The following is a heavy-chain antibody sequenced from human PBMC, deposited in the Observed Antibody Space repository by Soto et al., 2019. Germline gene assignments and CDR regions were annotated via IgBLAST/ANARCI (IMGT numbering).Heavy chain of an antibody. D-gene: IGHD2-15*01. Sequence: GGSLRLSCAASEIIVSNNYMSWVRQAPGKGLEWVSIIYRGGNTYYADSVRGRFTISRDNSQNTLYLHMNSLRAEDTAVYYCARSMGCVGGTCYPSDEYFDLWGQGTLVTVSS. CDR1: EIIVSNNY. CDR3: ARSMGCVGGTCYPSDEYFDL. V-gene: IGHV3-53*01. J-gene: IGHJ4*02. CDR2: IYRGGNT.